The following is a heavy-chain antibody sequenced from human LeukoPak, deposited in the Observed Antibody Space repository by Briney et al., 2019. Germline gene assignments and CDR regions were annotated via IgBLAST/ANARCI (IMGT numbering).Heavy chain of an antibody. D-gene: IGHD3-22*01. CDR2: IWYDGSNK. CDR3: ARDTRYYDSSGYYWLDY. J-gene: IGHJ4*02. CDR1: GFTFSSYG. V-gene: IGHV3-33*01. Sequence: TGGSLRLSCAASGFTFSSYGIHWVRQAPGKGLEWVALIWYDGSNKYYADSVKGRFTISRDNSKNTLYLQMNSLRAEDTAVYYCARDTRYYDSSGYYWLDYWGQGTLVTVSS.